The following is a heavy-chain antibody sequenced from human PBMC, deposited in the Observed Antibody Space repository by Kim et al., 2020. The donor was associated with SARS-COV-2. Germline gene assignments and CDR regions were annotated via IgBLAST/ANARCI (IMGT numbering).Heavy chain of an antibody. J-gene: IGHJ4*02. CDR2: IYYNGGT. CDR3: ARARTFDY. V-gene: IGHV4-31*03. Sequence: SETLSLTCTVSGASLSSGGYYWSWIRQHPGKGLEWIGYIYYNGGTYYNPSLKSRVSISLDTSNNQLSLNLSSVTAADTAVYYCARARTFDYWGQGTLV. CDR1: GASLSSGGYY.